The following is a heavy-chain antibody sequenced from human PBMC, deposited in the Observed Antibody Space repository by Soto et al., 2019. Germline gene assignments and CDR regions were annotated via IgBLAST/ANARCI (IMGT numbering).Heavy chain of an antibody. J-gene: IGHJ6*02. Sequence: SVKVSCKASGGTFSSYAISWVRQAPGQGLEWMGGIIPIFGTANYAQKFQGRVTITADESTSTAYMELSSLRSEDTAVYYCARDELLTYYYYSGMDVWGQRTTVTVSS. CDR3: ARDELLTYYYYSGMDV. CDR2: IIPIFGTA. V-gene: IGHV1-69*13. D-gene: IGHD2-15*01. CDR1: GGTFSSYA.